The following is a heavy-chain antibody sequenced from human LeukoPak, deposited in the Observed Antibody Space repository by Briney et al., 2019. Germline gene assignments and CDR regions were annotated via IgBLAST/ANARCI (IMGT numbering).Heavy chain of an antibody. CDR2: IYGGDTT. V-gene: IGHV3-66*01. CDR3: ARDPNWGCILHS. D-gene: IGHD7-27*01. CDR1: GFTVSSSH. J-gene: IGHJ4*02. Sequence: GGSLRLSCAASGFTVSSSHMSWVRQAPGKGLEWVSVIYGGDTTHYADSVMGRFTISRDNSKNTLYLQMDSLRAEDTAVYYCARDPNWGCILHSWGQGTLVTVSS.